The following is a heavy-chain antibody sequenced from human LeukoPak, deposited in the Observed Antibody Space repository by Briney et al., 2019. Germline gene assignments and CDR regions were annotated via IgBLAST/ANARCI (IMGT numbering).Heavy chain of an antibody. D-gene: IGHD6-19*01. V-gene: IGHV1-8*03. CDR2: MNPNSGNT. CDR1: GYTFTSYD. J-gene: IGHJ5*02. CDR3: ARAWSSSGWYAGWFDP. Sequence: ASVKVSCKASGYTFTSYDINWVRQATGQGLEWMGWMNPNSGNTGYAQKFQGRVTITRNTSISTAYMELSSLRSEDTAVYYCARAWSSSGWYAGWFDPWGQGTLVTVSS.